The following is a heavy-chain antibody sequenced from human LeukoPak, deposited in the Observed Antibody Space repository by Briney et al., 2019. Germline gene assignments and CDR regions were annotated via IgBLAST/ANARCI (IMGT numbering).Heavy chain of an antibody. CDR3: VRMASGYESRGNLDY. CDR1: GGSISSSSYY. CDR2: IYYSGST. Sequence: SETLSLTCTVSGGSISSSSYYWGWIRQPPGKGLEWIGSIYYSGSTYYNPSLKSRVTISVDTSKNQFSLKLSSVTAADTAVYYCVRMASGYESRGNLDYWGQGTLVTVSS. V-gene: IGHV4-39*07. D-gene: IGHD5-12*01. J-gene: IGHJ4*02.